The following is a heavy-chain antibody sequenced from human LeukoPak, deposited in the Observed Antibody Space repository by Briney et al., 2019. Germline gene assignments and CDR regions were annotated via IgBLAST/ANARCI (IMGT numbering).Heavy chain of an antibody. CDR1: GGSFSGYY. CDR2: INHSGST. CDR3: ARVGSYSSSWYANYYYYGTDV. Sequence: SETLSLTCAVYGGSFSGYYWSWIRQPPGKGLEWIGEINHSGSTNYNPSLKSRVTISVDTSKNQFSLKLSSVTAADTAVYYCARVGSYSSSWYANYYYYGTDVWGQGTTVTVSS. V-gene: IGHV4-34*01. J-gene: IGHJ6*02. D-gene: IGHD6-13*01.